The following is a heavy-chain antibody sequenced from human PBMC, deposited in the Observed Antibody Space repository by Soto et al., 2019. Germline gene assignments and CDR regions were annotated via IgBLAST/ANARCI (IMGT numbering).Heavy chain of an antibody. CDR2: IMPIFGTE. D-gene: IGHD6-13*01. CDR1: GGTFSRYS. Sequence: QVHLVHAGAEVKKPGSTVKVSGKASGGTFSRYSISWVRTATGQGREGMGGIMPIFGTENYAQKFQGRVTSTADESTSTDYVELSSMRSEYTAVYYCARDRIAGSKYYYGMDVGGQGTTVTVSS. J-gene: IGHJ6*02. CDR3: ARDRIAGSKYYYGMDV. V-gene: IGHV1-69*01.